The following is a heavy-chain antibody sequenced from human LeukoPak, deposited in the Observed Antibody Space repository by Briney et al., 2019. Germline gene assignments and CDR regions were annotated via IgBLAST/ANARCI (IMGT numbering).Heavy chain of an antibody. J-gene: IGHJ4*02. CDR2: ISSSSSYI. Sequence: GGSLRLSCAASGFTFSSYSMNWVRQAPGKGLEWVSSISSSSSYIYYADSVKGRFTISRDNAKNSLYLQMNSLRAEDTAVYYCARDPYSGYDLDSHYFDYWGQGTLVTVSS. CDR1: GFTFSSYS. CDR3: ARDPYSGYDLDSHYFDY. D-gene: IGHD5-12*01. V-gene: IGHV3-21*01.